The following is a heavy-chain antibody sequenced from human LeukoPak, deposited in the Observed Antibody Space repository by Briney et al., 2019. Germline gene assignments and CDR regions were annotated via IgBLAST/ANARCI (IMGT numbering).Heavy chain of an antibody. J-gene: IGHJ4*02. Sequence: GGSLRLSCAASGFTFSSYGMSWVRQAPRKGLEWVSAISGSGGSTYYADSVKGRFTVSRDNSKNTVYLQMNSLRAEDTAVYYCANGVVGTAPYYFDYWGQGTLVTVSS. CDR3: ANGVVGTAPYYFDY. D-gene: IGHD1-26*01. CDR2: ISGSGGST. CDR1: GFTFSSYG. V-gene: IGHV3-23*01.